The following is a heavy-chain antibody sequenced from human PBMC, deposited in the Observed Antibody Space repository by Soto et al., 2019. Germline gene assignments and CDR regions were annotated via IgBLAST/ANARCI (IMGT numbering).Heavy chain of an antibody. CDR2: INAGNGNT. CDR1: GYTFTIYA. D-gene: IGHD2-2*01. V-gene: IGHV1-3*01. Sequence: ASVKVSCKASGYTFTIYAMNWVRQAPGQRLEWMGWINAGNGNTYYSEHFQGRVTFTRDTSAGTVYMQLRSLTSDDTAVYYYARDPSNTSGNKLYFDYWGQATPATFSS. J-gene: IGHJ4*02. CDR3: ARDPSNTSGNKLYFDY.